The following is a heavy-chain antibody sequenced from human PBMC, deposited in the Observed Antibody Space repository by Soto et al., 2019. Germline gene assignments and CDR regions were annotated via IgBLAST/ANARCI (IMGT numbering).Heavy chain of an antibody. CDR1: GFSLTTSGVG. D-gene: IGHD2-2*01. CDR2: IYWDDDE. CDR3: ARASSSWYGWFDP. V-gene: IGHV2-5*02. J-gene: IGHJ5*02. Sequence: QITLKESGPTLVKPTQTLTLTCTFSGFSLTTSGVGVGWIRQPPGKALEFLALIYWDDDERYNPSLKTRLTITKDPSKNQVVLTLTNMDPVDPATYFCARASSSWYGWFDPWGQGTLVTVSS.